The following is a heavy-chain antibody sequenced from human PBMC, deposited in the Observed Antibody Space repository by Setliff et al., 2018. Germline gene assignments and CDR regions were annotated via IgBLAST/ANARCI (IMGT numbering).Heavy chain of an antibody. D-gene: IGHD2-2*01. Sequence: GSLRLSCAASGFTFSDYYMSWIRQAPGKGLEWLSYIVSSGSTTYYSDSAKGRFTISRDNAKNSLYLQMNSLRAEDTAVYYCARVGYCSGPTCYPFDSWGQGNLVTVSS. CDR3: ARVGYCSGPTCYPFDS. J-gene: IGHJ4*02. V-gene: IGHV3-11*04. CDR2: IVSSGSTT. CDR1: GFTFSDYY.